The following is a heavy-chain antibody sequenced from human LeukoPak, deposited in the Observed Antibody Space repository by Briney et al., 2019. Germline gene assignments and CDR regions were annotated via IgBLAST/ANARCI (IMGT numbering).Heavy chain of an antibody. Sequence: ASVKVSCKASGYTFTGYYVHWVRQAPGQGLEWMGWVNPSSGGTNYAQIFQGRVTMTRDTSISTAYMELSGLRSDDTAVYYCARVSYSSSWYWGYWGQGTLVTVSS. CDR3: ARVSYSSSWYWGY. CDR1: GYTFTGYY. V-gene: IGHV1-2*02. CDR2: VNPSSGGT. D-gene: IGHD6-13*01. J-gene: IGHJ4*02.